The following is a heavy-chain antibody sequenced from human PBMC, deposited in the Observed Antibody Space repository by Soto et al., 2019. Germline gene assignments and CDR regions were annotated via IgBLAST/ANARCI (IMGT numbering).Heavy chain of an antibody. CDR2: IYSDGST. J-gene: IGHJ6*02. CDR1: GFTVSSNY. CDR3: ARARRPANPKIWGRFSYGMDV. Sequence: EVQVVESGGSLVQPGGSLRLSCAASGFTVSSNYMNWVRQAPGKGLEWVSVIYSDGSTYYADSVTDRFTMSRDNSKTMLXLXRTHLRVEDTAVYYCARARRPANPKIWGRFSYGMDVWGQGTTVTVS. D-gene: IGHD3-16*01. V-gene: IGHV3-66*01.